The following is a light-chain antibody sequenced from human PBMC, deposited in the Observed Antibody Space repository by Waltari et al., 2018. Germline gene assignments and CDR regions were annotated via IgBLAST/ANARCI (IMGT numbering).Light chain of an antibody. J-gene: IGLJ2*01. CDR2: EFT. V-gene: IGLV2-8*01. CDR1: GSDVGGYKY. Sequence: QSALTQPPSASGSLGQSVTISCTGTGSDVGGYKYVPWYQQYPGKAPKLLIYEFTKRPSGVPDRFSGSKSGNTASLTVSGLRAEDEGDYYCSSYAATNNVIFGGGTNLTVL. CDR3: SSYAATNNVI.